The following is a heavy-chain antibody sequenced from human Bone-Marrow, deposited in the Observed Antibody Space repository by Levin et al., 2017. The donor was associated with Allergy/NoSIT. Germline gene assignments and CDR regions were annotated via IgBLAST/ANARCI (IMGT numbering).Heavy chain of an antibody. J-gene: IGHJ4*02. V-gene: IGHV3-23*01. Sequence: GGSLRLSCAASGFTFSNNAMTWVRQAPGKGLQWVSAISGDGAYTYYTDSVKGRFTISRDNSKNTVFLQMNSLRGEDTAVYYCAKNIVVGVGAYDYWGQGTLVTVSS. CDR2: ISGDGAYT. CDR3: AKNIVVGVGAYDY. D-gene: IGHD2-15*01. CDR1: GFTFSNNA.